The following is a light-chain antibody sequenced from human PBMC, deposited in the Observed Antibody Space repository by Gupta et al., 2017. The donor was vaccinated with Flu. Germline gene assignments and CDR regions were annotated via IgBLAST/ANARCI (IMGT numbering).Light chain of an antibody. Sequence: QSAPTQARSVSGSPGQSVTIPCTGSSNDVGGSNRVSWYQQRPGKAPKLILSDVTERPSGVPDRFSGSKSGNTTSLTISGLHADDEADYYCSSHAGRVTWVFGTVTTVTVL. CDR3: SSHAGRVTWV. J-gene: IGLJ1*01. V-gene: IGLV2-11*01. CDR2: DVT. CDR1: SNDVGGSNR.